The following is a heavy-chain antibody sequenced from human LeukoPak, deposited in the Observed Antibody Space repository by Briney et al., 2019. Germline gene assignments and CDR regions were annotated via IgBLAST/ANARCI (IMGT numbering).Heavy chain of an antibody. CDR3: AKELECDHHAFDI. V-gene: IGHV3-30*18. CDR2: ISDNGRTT. J-gene: IGHJ3*02. CDR1: GFTFSNYG. D-gene: IGHD3-3*01. Sequence: GGSLRLSCAASGFTFSNYGMRWVRQAPVKGLEWVSAISDNGRTTYYADSVKGRFTISRDNSKKTLYMEMNSLNSEDTAVYYCAKELECDHHAFDIWGQGTMVTVSS.